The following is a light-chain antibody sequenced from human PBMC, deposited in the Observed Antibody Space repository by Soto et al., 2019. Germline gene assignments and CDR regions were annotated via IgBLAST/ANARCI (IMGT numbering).Light chain of an antibody. V-gene: IGKV1-5*01. CDR3: QQYNSYSQT. J-gene: IGKJ1*01. Sequence: DIQMTQSPSTLSASVGDRGSITCRVSQSISSWLAWYQQKPGKAPKLLIYDASSLESGVPSRFSGSGSGTEFTLTISSLQPDDFATYYCQQYNSYSQTFGQGTKVDIK. CDR1: QSISSW. CDR2: DAS.